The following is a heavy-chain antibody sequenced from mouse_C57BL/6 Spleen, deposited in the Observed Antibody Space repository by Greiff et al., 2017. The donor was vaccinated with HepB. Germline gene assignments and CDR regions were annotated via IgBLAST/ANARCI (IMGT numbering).Heavy chain of an antibody. D-gene: IGHD1-1*01. Sequence: VQLQQSGAELVKPGASVKLSCTASGFNIKDYYMHWVKQRTEQGLEWIGRIDPKDGETKYAPKFQGKATITADTSYNTAYLQLSRLTSEDTAFYYCASDNGNNYFDYWGQGTTLTVSS. J-gene: IGHJ2*01. V-gene: IGHV14-2*01. CDR1: GFNIKDYY. CDR3: ASDNGNNYFDY. CDR2: IDPKDGET.